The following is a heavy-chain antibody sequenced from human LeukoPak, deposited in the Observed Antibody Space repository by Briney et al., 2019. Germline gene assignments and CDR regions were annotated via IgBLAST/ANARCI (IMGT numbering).Heavy chain of an antibody. CDR2: IIPIFGTA. Sequence: SVKVSCKASGGTFSSYAISWVRQAPGQGLEGMGRIIPIFGTANYAQKLQGRVTITTDESTSTAYMELSSLRTEDTAVYDWASHYDILTGYYNVDAFYIWDQGTMATASS. D-gene: IGHD3-9*01. CDR3: ASHYDILTGYYNVDAFYI. CDR1: GGTFSSYA. V-gene: IGHV1-69*05. J-gene: IGHJ3*02.